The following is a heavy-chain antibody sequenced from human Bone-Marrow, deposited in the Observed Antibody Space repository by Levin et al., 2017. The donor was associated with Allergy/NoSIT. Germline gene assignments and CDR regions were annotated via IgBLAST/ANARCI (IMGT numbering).Heavy chain of an antibody. CDR2: LYPGDTNI. J-gene: IGHJ4*01. Sequence: MPGGSLRLSCATSGYPFTTFWVGWVRQMPGKGLEWLGILYPGDTNIAYSPSFEGHVTMSADRSISTAYLEWSTLRASDTGIYYCARVAAYSNDFDSWGQGTLVTVSS. D-gene: IGHD4-11*01. V-gene: IGHV5-51*06. CDR3: ARVAAYSNDFDS. CDR1: GYPFTTFW.